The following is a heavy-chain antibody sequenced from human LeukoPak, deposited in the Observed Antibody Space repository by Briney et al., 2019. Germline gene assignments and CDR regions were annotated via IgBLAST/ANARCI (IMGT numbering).Heavy chain of an antibody. CDR3: ARDETYSSGWQSNHYYYYMDV. V-gene: IGHV4-38-2*02. J-gene: IGHJ6*03. Sequence: PSETLSLTCTVSGYSISSGYYWGWIRQPPGKGLEWIGSIYHSGSAYYNPSLKSRVTISVDTSKNQFSLKLSSVTAADTAMYYCARDETYSSGWQSNHYYYYMDVWGKGTTATVSS. D-gene: IGHD6-19*01. CDR2: IYHSGSA. CDR1: GYSISSGYY.